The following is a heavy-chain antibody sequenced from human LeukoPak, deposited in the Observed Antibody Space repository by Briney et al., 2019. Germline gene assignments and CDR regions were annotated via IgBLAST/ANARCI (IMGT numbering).Heavy chain of an antibody. V-gene: IGHV4-59*01. D-gene: IGHD4-23*01. CDR1: GXSISSYY. CDR2: IYYSGST. CDR3: ARGGGTFDC. Sequence: SETLSLTCTVSGXSISSYYWSWIRQPPGKGLEWIGYIYYSGSTNYNPSLKSRVTISVDTSKNQFSLNMRSVTAADMAVYYCARGGGTFDCWGQGTLVTVSS. J-gene: IGHJ4*02.